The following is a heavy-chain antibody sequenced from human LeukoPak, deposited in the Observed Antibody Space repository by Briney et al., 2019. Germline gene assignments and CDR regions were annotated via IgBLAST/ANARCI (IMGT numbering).Heavy chain of an antibody. Sequence: GGSLRLSCAASGFTFSSYAMSWVRQAPGKGLEWVSAISGSGAGTYYADSVKGRFTISRDNSKNTLHLQMNSLRAEDTAVYYCAKDLGHYYDSSGYPYDYWGQGTLVTVSS. CDR1: GFTFSSYA. CDR3: AKDLGHYYDSSGYPYDY. J-gene: IGHJ4*02. D-gene: IGHD3-22*01. V-gene: IGHV3-23*01. CDR2: ISGSGAGT.